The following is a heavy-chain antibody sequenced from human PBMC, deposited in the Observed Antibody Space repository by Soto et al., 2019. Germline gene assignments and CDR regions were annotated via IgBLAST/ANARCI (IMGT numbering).Heavy chain of an antibody. D-gene: IGHD5-12*01. CDR3: AMVDNFVSPTPQDV. CDR2: ISPYSGNT. CDR1: GYIFVNYG. J-gene: IGHJ6*02. V-gene: IGHV1-18*01. Sequence: QVQLVQSGDEVRKPGSSVKVSCKASGYIFVNYGIAWVRQAPGQGLEWMGWISPYSGNTHYASKVQGRLTMTTDTSTSPAFMGLGSLTSGDTAVYYCAMVDNFVSPTPQDVWGQGTTVTVSS.